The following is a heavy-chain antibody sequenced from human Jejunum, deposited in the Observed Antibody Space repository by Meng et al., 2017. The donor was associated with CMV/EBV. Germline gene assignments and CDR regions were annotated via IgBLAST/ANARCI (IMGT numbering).Heavy chain of an antibody. D-gene: IGHD3-3*01. CDR1: FTSYD. V-gene: IGHV1-8*01. CDR3: ARGLGYNFSSAYDQNWFDP. Sequence: FTSYDSNWVRQATGQGLEWMGWMNPDSGNTGYTQKFQGRVTMTRDTSIGTAYMEVRSLTSEDTAVYYCARGLGYNFSSAYDQNWFDPWGQGTLVTVSS. J-gene: IGHJ5*02. CDR2: MNPDSGNT.